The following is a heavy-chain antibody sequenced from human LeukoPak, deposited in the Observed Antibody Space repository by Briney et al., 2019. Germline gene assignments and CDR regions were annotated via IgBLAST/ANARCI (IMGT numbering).Heavy chain of an antibody. V-gene: IGHV1-69*01. CDR1: GGTFSSYA. CDR2: IIPISGTA. Sequence: GSSVKVSCKASGGTFSSYAISWVRQAPGQGLEWMGGIIPISGTANYAQKFQGGVTITADESTSTAYMELSSLRSEDTAVYYCARASDRGSSSDYWGQGTLVTVSS. J-gene: IGHJ4*02. CDR3: ARASDRGSSSDY. D-gene: IGHD6-13*01.